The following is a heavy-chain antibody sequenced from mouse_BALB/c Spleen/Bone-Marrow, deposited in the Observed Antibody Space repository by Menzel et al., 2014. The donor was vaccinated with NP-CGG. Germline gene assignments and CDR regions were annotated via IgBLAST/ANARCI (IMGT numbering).Heavy chain of an antibody. CDR1: GFNIKDTY. Sequence: VQLQQSGAELVKPGASVKLSRTASGFNIKDTYMHWVKQRPEQGLEWIGRIDPANGNTKYDPKFQGKATITADTSSNTAYLQLSSLTSEDTAVYYWATMITDWYFDVWGAGTTVTVSS. D-gene: IGHD2-4*01. J-gene: IGHJ1*01. V-gene: IGHV14-3*02. CDR2: IDPANGNT. CDR3: ATMITDWYFDV.